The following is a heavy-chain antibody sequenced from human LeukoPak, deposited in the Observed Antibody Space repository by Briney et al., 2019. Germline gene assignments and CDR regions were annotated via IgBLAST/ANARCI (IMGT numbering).Heavy chain of an antibody. J-gene: IGHJ4*02. CDR3: ARCESTLRELSHSPY. CDR1: GGSFNGYY. Sequence: PSETLSLTCAVNGGSFNGYYWSWIRQPPGKGLEWIGEINHSGSTNYNPSLKSRVTISVDTSKNQFSLKLSSVTAADTAVYYCARCESTLRELSHSPYWGQGTLVTVSS. V-gene: IGHV4-34*01. D-gene: IGHD1-1*01. CDR2: INHSGST.